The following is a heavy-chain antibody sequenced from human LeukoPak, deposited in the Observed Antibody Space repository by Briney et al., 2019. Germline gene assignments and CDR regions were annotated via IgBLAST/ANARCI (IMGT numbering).Heavy chain of an antibody. CDR3: ARGGYSSSWDFDY. CDR2: IYSGGST. Sequence: GGSLRLSCAASGFTVSSNYMSWVRQAPGEGLEWVSVIYSGGSTYYADSVKGRFTISRDNSKNTLYLQMNSLRAEDTAVYYCARGGYSSSWDFDYWGQGTLVTVSS. D-gene: IGHD6-13*01. CDR1: GFTVSSNY. J-gene: IGHJ4*02. V-gene: IGHV3-66*01.